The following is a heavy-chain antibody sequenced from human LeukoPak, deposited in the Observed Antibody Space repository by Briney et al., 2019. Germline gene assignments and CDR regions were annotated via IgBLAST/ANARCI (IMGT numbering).Heavy chain of an antibody. Sequence: SETLSLTCTVSGGSISSYYWSWIRQPPGKGLEWIGYIYYSGSTNYNPSLKSRVTISVDTSKNQFSLKLSSVTAADTAVYYCARLGQNIAAAGTAFDYWGQGTLVTVSS. CDR3: ARLGQNIAAAGTAFDY. CDR1: GGSISSYY. V-gene: IGHV4-59*01. D-gene: IGHD6-13*01. J-gene: IGHJ4*02. CDR2: IYYSGST.